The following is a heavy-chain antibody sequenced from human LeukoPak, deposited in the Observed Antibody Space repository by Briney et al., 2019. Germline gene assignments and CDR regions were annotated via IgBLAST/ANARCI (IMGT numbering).Heavy chain of an antibody. J-gene: IGHJ4*02. D-gene: IGHD3-10*01. Sequence: SETLSLTCTVSDGSISSSSYYWGWIRQPPGKGLEWIGSIYYSGSTYYNPSLKSRVTISVDTSKNQFSLKLSSVTAADTAVYYCARHGGSGSYYPFDYWGQGTLVTVSS. V-gene: IGHV4-39*01. CDR3: ARHGGSGSYYPFDY. CDR1: DGSISSSSYY. CDR2: IYYSGST.